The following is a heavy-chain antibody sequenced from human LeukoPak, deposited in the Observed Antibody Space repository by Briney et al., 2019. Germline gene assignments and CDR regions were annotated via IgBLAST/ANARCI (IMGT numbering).Heavy chain of an antibody. CDR2: IYTSGST. CDR3: AREGSYQLRPPFDY. D-gene: IGHD2-2*01. J-gene: IGHJ4*02. Sequence: SETLSLTCTVSGGSISSSSYYWGWIRQPPGKGLEWIGRIYTSGSTNYNPSLKSRVTMSVDTSKNQFSLKLSSVTAADTAVYYCAREGSYQLRPPFDYWGQGTLVTVSS. V-gene: IGHV4-39*07. CDR1: GGSISSSSYY.